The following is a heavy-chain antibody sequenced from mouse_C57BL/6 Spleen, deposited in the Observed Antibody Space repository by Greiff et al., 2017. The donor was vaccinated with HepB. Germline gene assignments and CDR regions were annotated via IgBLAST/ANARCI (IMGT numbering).Heavy chain of an antibody. V-gene: IGHV1-52*01. D-gene: IGHD3-3*01. CDR1: GYTFTSYW. J-gene: IGHJ4*01. Sequence: QVQLQQPGAELVRPGSSVKLSCKASGYTFTSYWMHWVKQSPIQGLEWIGNIYPSDSETHYNQKFKDKATLTVDKSSSTAYMQLSSLTSEDSAVYYCARGDLNPGAMDYWGQGTSVTVSS. CDR2: IYPSDSET. CDR3: ARGDLNPGAMDY.